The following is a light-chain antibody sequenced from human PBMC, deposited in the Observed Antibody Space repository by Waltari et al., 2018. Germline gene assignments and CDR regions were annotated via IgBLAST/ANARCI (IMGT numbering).Light chain of an antibody. Sequence: QSALTQPASVSGSPGQSITISCTGTSSDVGGYNYVSWYQQHPSKAPKLRIYEVSNRPSGVSNRFSGSKSGNTSSLSTPWLQAEHEADYYCSSYTISSSRVFGGGSKLTVL. J-gene: IGLJ3*02. CDR3: SSYTISSSRV. V-gene: IGLV2-14*01. CDR2: EVS. CDR1: SSDVGGYNY.